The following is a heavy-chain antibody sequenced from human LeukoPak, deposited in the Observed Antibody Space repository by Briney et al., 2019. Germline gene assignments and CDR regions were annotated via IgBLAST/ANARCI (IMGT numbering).Heavy chain of an antibody. CDR3: ARCGIHGYNYGHDAFDI. D-gene: IGHD5-18*01. V-gene: IGHV3-7*01. CDR1: GFTFSSFW. CDR2: VKQGGSEK. Sequence: PGGSLRLSCVASGFTFSSFWMSWVRQAPGKGLEWVANVKQGGSEKYSVDSVKGRFTISRDNAKNSLYLQMNGLRVEDTAVYYCARCGIHGYNYGHDAFDIWGQGTMVTVSS. J-gene: IGHJ3*02.